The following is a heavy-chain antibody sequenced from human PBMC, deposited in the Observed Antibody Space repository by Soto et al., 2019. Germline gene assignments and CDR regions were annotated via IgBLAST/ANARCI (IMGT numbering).Heavy chain of an antibody. Sequence: SETLSLTCTVSGVSISGYYWSWIRQPPGKGLEWIGYMYNTGSTVYNPSFKSRVTISVDTPKNQFSLKLNSVTAADTAVYYCARDLWGYCGTDCYPLDVWGQGTTVTVSS. V-gene: IGHV4-59*01. J-gene: IGHJ6*02. CDR3: ARDLWGYCGTDCYPLDV. CDR2: MYNTGST. D-gene: IGHD2-21*02. CDR1: GVSISGYY.